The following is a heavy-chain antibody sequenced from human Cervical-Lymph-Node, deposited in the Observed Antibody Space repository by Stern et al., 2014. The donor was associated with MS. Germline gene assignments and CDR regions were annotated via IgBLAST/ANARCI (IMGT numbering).Heavy chain of an antibody. J-gene: IGHJ4*02. CDR3: AHRNIMTVPTIFDY. D-gene: IGHD2-21*02. CDR1: GFSLSTTGVG. CDR2: IYWDDDK. V-gene: IGHV2-5*02. Sequence: QITLKESGPTLVRPTQTLTLTCNCSGFSLSTTGVGVGWIRQPPGKALEWLSLIYWDDDKRYTPSLKNRLTITKDTSKNRVVLTMTNVDPVDTATYYCAHRNIMTVPTIFDYWGQGTLVTVSS.